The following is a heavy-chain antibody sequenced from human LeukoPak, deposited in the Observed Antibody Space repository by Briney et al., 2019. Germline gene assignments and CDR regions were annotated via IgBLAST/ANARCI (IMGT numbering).Heavy chain of an antibody. CDR1: GFTIDDYA. Sequence: SPRLSSAASGFTIDDYAMHWGRHAPRGGREWGSGITWNSGSIGYADSVTGRFTTSRHNAKKSPYLQMNSLRGEATALYYCTIEMKQWLGTSYVYYWGQRTL. CDR3: TIEMKQWLGTSYVYY. J-gene: IGHJ4*02. CDR2: ITWNSGSI. D-gene: IGHD6-19*01. V-gene: IGHV3-9*01.